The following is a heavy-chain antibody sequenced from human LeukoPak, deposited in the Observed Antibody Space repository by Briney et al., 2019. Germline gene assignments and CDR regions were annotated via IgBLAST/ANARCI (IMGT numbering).Heavy chain of an antibody. CDR1: GGSISSGGYY. V-gene: IGHV4-31*03. CDR3: ARGGILAARVYYYMDV. CDR2: IYYSGST. Sequence: SETLSLTCTVSGGSISSGGYYWSWIRQHPGKGLEWIGYIYYSGSTYYNPSLKSRVTISVDTSKNQFSLKLSSVTAADTAVYYCARGGILAARVYYYMDVWGKGTTVTVSS. D-gene: IGHD6-6*01. J-gene: IGHJ6*03.